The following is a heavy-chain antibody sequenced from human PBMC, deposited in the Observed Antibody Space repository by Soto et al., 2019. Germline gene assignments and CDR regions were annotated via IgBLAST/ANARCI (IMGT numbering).Heavy chain of an antibody. V-gene: IGHV4-31*03. J-gene: IGHJ4*02. Sequence: SETLSLTCTVSGGSIGSGGYYWSWIRQHPGKGLEWIGYICYSGSTYYNPSLKSRVTISVDTSKNQFSLKLSSVTAADTAVYYCARDRPVDYGSGSYPTYYFDYWGQGTLVTVSS. CDR1: GGSIGSGGYY. CDR3: ARDRPVDYGSGSYPTYYFDY. CDR2: ICYSGST. D-gene: IGHD3-10*01.